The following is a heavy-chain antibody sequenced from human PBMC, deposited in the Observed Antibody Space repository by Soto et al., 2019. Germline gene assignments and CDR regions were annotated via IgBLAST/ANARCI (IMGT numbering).Heavy chain of an antibody. Sequence: SETLSLTCTVSGGSISSGNYYWSWIRQRPWQGLEWIGYIYHSGSTLYNPSLKSRVTISVDRSKNQFSLKLTSVIAADAAVYYCTTQGFGVLHGLVDVWGQGTTVPVSS. D-gene: IGHD3-10*01. V-gene: IGHV4-30-4*08. CDR3: TTQGFGVLHGLVDV. J-gene: IGHJ6*02. CDR2: IYHSGST. CDR1: GGSISSGNYY.